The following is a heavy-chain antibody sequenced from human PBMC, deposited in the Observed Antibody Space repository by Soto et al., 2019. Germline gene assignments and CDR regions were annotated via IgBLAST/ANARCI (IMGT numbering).Heavy chain of an antibody. CDR2: IIPIFGTA. Sequence: QVQLVQSGAEVKKPGSSVKVSCKASGGTFSSYAISWVRQAPGQGLEWMGGIIPIFGTANYAQKFQGRVTITADESTSTAYMELSSLRSEDTAVYYCARSGEYYYDSSGYRFDYWGQGTLVTVSS. CDR1: GGTFSSYA. CDR3: ARSGEYYYDSSGYRFDY. J-gene: IGHJ4*02. V-gene: IGHV1-69*01. D-gene: IGHD3-22*01.